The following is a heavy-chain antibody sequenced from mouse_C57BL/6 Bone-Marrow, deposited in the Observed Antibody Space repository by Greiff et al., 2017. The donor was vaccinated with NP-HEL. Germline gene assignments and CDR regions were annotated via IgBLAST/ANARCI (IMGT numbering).Heavy chain of an antibody. CDR2: ISDGGSYT. J-gene: IGHJ2*01. CDR3: ARYWGWDEGDFDY. D-gene: IGHD4-1*01. Sequence: EVQLVESGGGLVKPGGSLKLSCAASGFTFSSYAMPWVRQTPEKRLEWVATISDGGSYTHYPDTVKGRSTITIDNAKNNLYMQMIHLKSEDTALYYCARYWGWDEGDFDYWGQGTTLTVSS. V-gene: IGHV5-4*01. CDR1: GFTFSSYA.